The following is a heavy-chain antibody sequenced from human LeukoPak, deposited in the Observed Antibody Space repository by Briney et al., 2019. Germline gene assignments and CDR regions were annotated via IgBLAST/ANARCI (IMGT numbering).Heavy chain of an antibody. Sequence: SSETLSLTCTVSGGSISSYYWSWIRQPPGKGLEWIGYIYYSGSTNYNPSLKSRVTISVDTSKNQFSLKLSSVTAADTAVYYCARRRYYDSGGYWYYFDYWGQGTLVTVSS. V-gene: IGHV4-59*08. J-gene: IGHJ4*02. CDR2: IYYSGST. D-gene: IGHD3-22*01. CDR1: GGSISSYY. CDR3: ARRRYYDSGGYWYYFDY.